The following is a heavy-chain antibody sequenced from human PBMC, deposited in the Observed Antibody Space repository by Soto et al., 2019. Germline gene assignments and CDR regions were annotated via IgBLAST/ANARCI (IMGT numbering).Heavy chain of an antibody. Sequence: QSQTLSLTCAISGDSVSSNSAAWNWIRQSPSRGLEWLGRTYYRSKWYNDYAVSVKSRITINPDTSKNQFSLQLNSVTPEDTAVYYCARQAGFGLYCSSTSCSKYNWFDPWGQGTLVTVSS. CDR2: TYYRSKWYN. V-gene: IGHV6-1*01. CDR3: ARQAGFGLYCSSTSCSKYNWFDP. D-gene: IGHD2-2*01. J-gene: IGHJ5*02. CDR1: GDSVSSNSAA.